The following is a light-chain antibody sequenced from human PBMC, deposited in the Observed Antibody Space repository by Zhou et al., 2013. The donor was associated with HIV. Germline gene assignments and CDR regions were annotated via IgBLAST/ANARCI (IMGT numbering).Light chain of an antibody. CDR2: AKAS. V-gene: IGKV1-27*01. J-gene: IGKJ1*01. CDR1: QGISNF. CDR3: QKYNTAPWT. Sequence: DIQMTQSPSSLSASVGDRVTITCRASQGISNFLAWYQQKPGKPPKVLIYAKASTLQSGVPSRFSGSGSGTDFTLTISSLQPEDVATYYCQKYNTAPWTFGQGTKVEMK.